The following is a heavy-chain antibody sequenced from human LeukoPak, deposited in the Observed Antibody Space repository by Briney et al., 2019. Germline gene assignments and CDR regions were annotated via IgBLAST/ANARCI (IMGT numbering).Heavy chain of an antibody. CDR2: IYPGDSDT. V-gene: IGHV5-51*01. D-gene: IGHD3-22*01. CDR1: GYSFTSYW. Sequence: GESLKISCKGSGYSFTSYWIGWVRQMPGKGLEWMGIIYPGDSDTRYSPSFQGQVTMSADKSISTAYLQWSSLKASDTAMYYCARPDFDSSGYYYAFDIWGQGTMVTVSS. J-gene: IGHJ3*02. CDR3: ARPDFDSSGYYYAFDI.